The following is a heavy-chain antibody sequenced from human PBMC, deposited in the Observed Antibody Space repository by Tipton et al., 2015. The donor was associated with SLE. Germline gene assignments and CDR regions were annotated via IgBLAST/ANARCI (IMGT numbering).Heavy chain of an antibody. CDR1: GFTFSNYA. CDR3: ARSPVDYWNGYSA. D-gene: IGHD3-3*01. V-gene: IGHV3-23*01. CDR2: ITGSGDRT. J-gene: IGHJ4*02. Sequence: SLILSCAASGFTFSNYAMSWVRRAPGKGLEWVSAITGSGDRTYYIDSVKGRFTISRDNSKNSLYLQMNGLRAEDTAVYYCARSPVDYWNGYSAWGQGTLVAVSS.